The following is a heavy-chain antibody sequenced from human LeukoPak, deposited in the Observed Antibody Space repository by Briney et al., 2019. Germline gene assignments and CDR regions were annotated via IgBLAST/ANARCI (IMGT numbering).Heavy chain of an antibody. V-gene: IGHV3-66*02. Sequence: PGGSLRLSCAASGFNVSSNYMTWIRQAPGQGLEWVSLIYGADAAYSAESVRGRFMISRDKLKNTLFLQMNSLRVEDTALYYCVTSTGQQFIPYDYWGQGTHVTVSS. D-gene: IGHD6-13*01. J-gene: IGHJ4*02. CDR1: GFNVSSNY. CDR3: VTSTGQQFIPYDY. CDR2: IYGADAA.